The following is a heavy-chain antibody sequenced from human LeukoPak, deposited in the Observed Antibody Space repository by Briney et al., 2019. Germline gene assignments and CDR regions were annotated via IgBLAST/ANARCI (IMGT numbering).Heavy chain of an antibody. V-gene: IGHV3-48*01. CDR3: ARASHRSYYYDSSGYSAFDI. J-gene: IGHJ3*02. D-gene: IGHD3-22*01. CDR1: GFNFGIYT. Sequence: QAGGSLRLSCEASGFNFGIYTMNWVRQAPGRGLEWISYISSSASVTYYADSVKGRFTISRDNSKNTLYLQMNSLRAEDTAVYYCARASHRSYYYDSSGYSAFDIWGQGTMVTVSS. CDR2: ISSSASVT.